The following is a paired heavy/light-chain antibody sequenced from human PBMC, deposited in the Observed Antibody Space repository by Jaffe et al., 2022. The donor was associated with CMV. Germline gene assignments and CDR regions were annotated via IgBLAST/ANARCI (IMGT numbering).Light chain of an antibody. CDR3: ATWHSSLSAWV. CDR1: SSNIGNNY. CDR2: ENN. V-gene: IGLV1-51*02. J-gene: IGLJ3*02. Sequence: QSVLTQPPSVSAAPGQKVTISCSGSSSNIGNNYVSWYQQLPGTAPKLLIYENNKRPSGIPDRFSASKSGTSATLGITGLQTGDEADYYCATWHSSLSAWVFGGGTKVTV.
Heavy chain of an antibody. CDR1: GASMSSTFYY. J-gene: IGHJ4*02. CDR2: IYYAGTT. Sequence: QLQLQESGPGLVKPSETLSLTCTVSGASMSSTFYYWAWIRQPPGKGLEWIGSIYYAGTTYYNPSLKSRVTVSVDTSKNQFSLKLSSVTAADTAVYYCARQHSGWTTTFFDHWGQGTLITV. D-gene: IGHD6-19*01. CDR3: ARQHSGWTTTFFDH. V-gene: IGHV4-39*01.